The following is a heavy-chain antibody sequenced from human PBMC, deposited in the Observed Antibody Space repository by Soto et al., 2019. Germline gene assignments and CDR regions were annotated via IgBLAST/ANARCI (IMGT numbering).Heavy chain of an antibody. V-gene: IGHV1-58*01. J-gene: IGHJ6*02. Sequence: SVKVSWKASGFTFTSSAVQWVRQARGQRLEWIGWIVVGSGNTNYAQKFQERVTITRDMSTSTAYMELSSLRSEDTAVYYCAADSSSWYYYYGMDVWGQGTTVTAP. CDR2: IVVGSGNT. CDR3: AADSSSWYYYYGMDV. CDR1: GFTFTSSA. D-gene: IGHD6-13*01.